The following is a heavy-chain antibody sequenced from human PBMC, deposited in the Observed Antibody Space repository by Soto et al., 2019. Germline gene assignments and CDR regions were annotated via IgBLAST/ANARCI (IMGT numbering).Heavy chain of an antibody. V-gene: IGHV3-23*01. CDR3: TTDSYSTMIEVRFDY. CDR2: ISGGGGST. J-gene: IGHJ4*01. Sequence: GGSLSLSCAASGFTFSSYAMSWVRQAPGKGLEWVSSISGGGGSTYYADSVKGRFTISRDNSKNTLYLQMNSLRAEDTAVYFCTTDSYSTMIEVRFDYWGHGTLVTVSS. CDR1: GFTFSSYA. D-gene: IGHD3-22*01.